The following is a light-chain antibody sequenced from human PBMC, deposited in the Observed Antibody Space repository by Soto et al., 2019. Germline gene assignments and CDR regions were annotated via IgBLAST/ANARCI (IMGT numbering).Light chain of an antibody. CDR1: QSVYTT. V-gene: IGKV3-15*01. Sequence: EIVMTQSPATLSVSPGERATLSCRASQSVYTTLAWYQQKPGQAPSLLIYVASTRATGIPARFSGTGSATEVTHTISSLQSEDSAVYYCQQYSKWPLTFGGGNKVEI. CDR3: QQYSKWPLT. CDR2: VAS. J-gene: IGKJ4*01.